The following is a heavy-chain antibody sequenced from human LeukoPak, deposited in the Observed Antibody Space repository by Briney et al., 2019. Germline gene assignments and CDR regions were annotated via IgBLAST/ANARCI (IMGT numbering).Heavy chain of an antibody. CDR1: GFIFTNYW. J-gene: IGHJ4*02. Sequence: GGSLRLSCAASGFIFTNYWMSWVRQAPGKGVEWVATIKEDGSDKHYVDSARGRFTISRENAKNSVYVQMNALRAPDTAVYYCATWGSIFGVTFFDFWGQGTLVTVSS. V-gene: IGHV3-7*01. D-gene: IGHD3-3*01. CDR3: ATWGSIFGVTFFDF. CDR2: IKEDGSDK.